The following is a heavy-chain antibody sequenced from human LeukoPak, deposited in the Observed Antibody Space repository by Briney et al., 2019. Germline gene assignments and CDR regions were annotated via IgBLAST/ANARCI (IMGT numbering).Heavy chain of an antibody. J-gene: IGHJ6*03. D-gene: IGHD2-2*01. V-gene: IGHV3-21*01. CDR1: GFTFSSYS. Sequence: GGSLRLSCAASGFTFSSYSMNWVRQAPGKGLEWVSSISSSSSYIYYADSVKGRFTISRDNAKNSLYLQMNSLRAEDTAVYYCARDSEDRYCSSTSCSRGYYYYYMDVWGKGTTVTVSS. CDR2: ISSSSSYI. CDR3: ARDSEDRYCSSTSCSRGYYYYYMDV.